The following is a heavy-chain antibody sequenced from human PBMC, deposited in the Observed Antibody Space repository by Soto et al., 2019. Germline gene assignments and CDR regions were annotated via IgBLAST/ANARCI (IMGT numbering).Heavy chain of an antibody. CDR2: INHSGST. CDR3: ARTRWFIVVVPAAMPVGWFDP. J-gene: IGHJ5*02. V-gene: IGHV4-34*01. Sequence: SETQSLTCAVYGGSFSGYYGSWIRQPPGKGLEWIGEINHSGSTNYNPSLKSRVTISVDTSKNQFSLKLSSVTAADTAVYYCARTRWFIVVVPAAMPVGWFDPWGQGTLVTVSS. CDR1: GGSFSGYY. D-gene: IGHD2-2*01.